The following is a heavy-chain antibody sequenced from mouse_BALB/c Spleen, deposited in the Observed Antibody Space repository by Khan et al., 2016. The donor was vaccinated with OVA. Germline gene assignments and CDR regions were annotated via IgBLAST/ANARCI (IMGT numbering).Heavy chain of an antibody. CDR1: GFTFTDYY. D-gene: IGHD4-1*01. CDR3: ARDTGTWFAY. Sequence: VQLKESGGGLVQPGGSLRLSCATSGFTFTDYYMSWVRQPPGKALEWLGFIRNKANGYTTEYSASVKGRFTISRDNSQSILYLQMNTLRAEDSATYYCARDTGTWFAYWGQGTLVTVSA. J-gene: IGHJ3*01. V-gene: IGHV7-3*02. CDR2: IRNKANGYTT.